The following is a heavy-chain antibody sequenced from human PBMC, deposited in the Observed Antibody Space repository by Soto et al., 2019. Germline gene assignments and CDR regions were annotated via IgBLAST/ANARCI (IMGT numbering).Heavy chain of an antibody. CDR1: GFTFSSYA. CDR3: AKSKTFFPPTLVPAYGMDV. V-gene: IGHV3-23*01. CDR2: ISGSGGST. J-gene: IGHJ6*02. Sequence: GGSLRLSCAASGFTFSSYAMSWVRQAPGKGLEWVSAISGSGGSTYYADSVKGRFTISRDNSKNTLYLQMNSLRAEDTAVYYCAKSKTFFPPTLVPAYGMDVWGQGTTVTVSS. D-gene: IGHD2-15*01.